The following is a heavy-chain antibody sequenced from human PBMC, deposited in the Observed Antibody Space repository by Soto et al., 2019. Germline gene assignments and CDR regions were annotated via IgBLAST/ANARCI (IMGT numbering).Heavy chain of an antibody. CDR1: GYTLTSYG. CDR3: ARVPNERMGWFDP. Sequence: QVQLVQSGVEVKKPGASVKVSCKASGYTLTSYGIRWVRQAPGQGLEWMAWISAYNGNTKYAQKVQGRVTMTTDTSTSTAYMELRSLRSDDTAVYYCARVPNERMGWFDPWGQGTLVTVSS. J-gene: IGHJ5*02. D-gene: IGHD2-8*01. V-gene: IGHV1-18*01. CDR2: ISAYNGNT.